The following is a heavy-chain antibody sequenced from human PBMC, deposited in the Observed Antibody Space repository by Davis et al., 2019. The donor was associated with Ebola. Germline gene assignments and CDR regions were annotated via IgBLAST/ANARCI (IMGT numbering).Heavy chain of an antibody. D-gene: IGHD3-10*01. CDR1: GFTFNNYN. J-gene: IGHJ4*02. CDR2: ISFDASRI. V-gene: IGHV3-30*04. Sequence: PGGSLRLSCAASGFTFNNYNLHWVRQTPGKGLEWLAAISFDASRIYYADSVKGRFIISRDNSKSTLYLQINSLRSEDTATYYCARGDTGDDASELDHWGQGTLVTVSP. CDR3: ARGDTGDDASELDH.